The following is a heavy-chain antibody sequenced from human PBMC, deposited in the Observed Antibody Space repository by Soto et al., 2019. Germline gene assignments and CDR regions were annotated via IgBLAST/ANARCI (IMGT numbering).Heavy chain of an antibody. V-gene: IGHV2-5*02. CDR2: IYWVDDK. CDR1: GFSLSTSGVG. Sequence: QITLKESGPTLVKPTQTLTLTCTFSGFSLSTSGVGVGWIRQPPGKALEWLALIYWVDDKRYSPSLKSRLTITTDNSKHQVVLNTAIIVPVDTTTYCCAQRAHSSSWPSPHYWGEGTQVTVSS. CDR3: AQRAHSSSWPSPHY. J-gene: IGHJ4*02. D-gene: IGHD6-6*01.